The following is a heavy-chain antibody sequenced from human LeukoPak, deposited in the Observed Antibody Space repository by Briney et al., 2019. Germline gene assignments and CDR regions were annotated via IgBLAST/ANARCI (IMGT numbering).Heavy chain of an antibody. CDR1: GFTFDDYA. CDR2: ISGDGGST. J-gene: IGHJ6*02. Sequence: GGSLRLSCAASGFTFDDYAMHWVRQAPGKGLEWVSLISGDGGSTYYADSVKGRFTISRDNSKNTLDLQMNSLRGEDTAVYYCGVSPGALDVWGHGTTVTVSS. V-gene: IGHV3-43*02. D-gene: IGHD3-10*01. CDR3: GVSPGALDV.